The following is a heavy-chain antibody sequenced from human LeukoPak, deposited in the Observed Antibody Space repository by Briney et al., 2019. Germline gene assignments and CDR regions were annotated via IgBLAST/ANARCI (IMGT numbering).Heavy chain of an antibody. V-gene: IGHV3-30*04. CDR3: AKVSHSSGWYYFDY. J-gene: IGHJ4*02. D-gene: IGHD6-19*01. CDR1: GFTFSSYA. CDR2: ISYDGSNK. Sequence: GGSLRLSCAASGFTFSSYAMHWVRQAPGKGLEWVAVISYDGSNKYYADSVKGRFTISRDNSKNTLYLQMNSLRAEDTAVYYCAKVSHSSGWYYFDYWGQGTLVTVSS.